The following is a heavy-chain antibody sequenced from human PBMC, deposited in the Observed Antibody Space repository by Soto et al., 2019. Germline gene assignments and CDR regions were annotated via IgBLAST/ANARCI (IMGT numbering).Heavy chain of an antibody. CDR1: GFTFSSYG. V-gene: IGHV3-30*18. CDR2: ISYDGSNK. J-gene: IGHJ5*02. Sequence: GGSLRLSCAASGFTFSSYGMHWVRQAPGKGLEWVAVISYDGSNKYYADSVKGRFTISRDNSKNTLYLQMNSLRAEDTAVYYCAKGPSADFWSGTKAGRFDPWGQGTLVTVSS. CDR3: AKGPSADFWSGTKAGRFDP. D-gene: IGHD3-3*01.